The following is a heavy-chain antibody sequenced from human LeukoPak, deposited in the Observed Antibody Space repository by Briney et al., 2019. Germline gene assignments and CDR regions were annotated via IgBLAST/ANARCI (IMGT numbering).Heavy chain of an antibody. Sequence: PGGSLRLSCAASGFTFSSYEMNWVRQAPGKGLEWVSYISSSGSTIYYADSVKGRFTISRDNSKNTLYLQMNSLRAEDTAVYFCATGERMVRGDGVDYWGQGTLVTVSS. CDR2: ISSSGSTI. J-gene: IGHJ4*02. CDR1: GFTFSSYE. CDR3: ATGERMVRGDGVDY. D-gene: IGHD3-10*01. V-gene: IGHV3-48*03.